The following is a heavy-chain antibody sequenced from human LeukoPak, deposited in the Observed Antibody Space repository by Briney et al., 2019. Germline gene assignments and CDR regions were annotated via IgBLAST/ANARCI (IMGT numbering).Heavy chain of an antibody. CDR3: AKGGLGGYYDKEDY. CDR2: IRAGGSRI. CDR1: GFTVISYA. Sequence: SLTPSCAAAGFTVISYAMGSVRHAPGEWLESVSGIRAGGSRIDYADSVKGRFTISRDNSKNTLYLQMNSLRAEDTAVYYCAKGGLGGYYDKEDYWGQGTLVTVSS. J-gene: IGHJ4*02. D-gene: IGHD3-22*01. V-gene: IGHV3-23*01.